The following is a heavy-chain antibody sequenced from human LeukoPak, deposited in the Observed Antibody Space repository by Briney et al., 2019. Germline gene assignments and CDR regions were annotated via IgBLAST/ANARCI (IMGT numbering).Heavy chain of an antibody. CDR1: GFTFSSYA. J-gene: IGHJ4*02. CDR3: ARDLGYCTNGVCHTRFDY. D-gene: IGHD2-8*01. CDR2: IGYSGGDI. Sequence: GGSLRLSCAAPGFTFSSYAMTWVRQAPGKGLEWVSVIGYSGGDIQYADSVKGRFTISRDNSKNTLYLQMNSLRVEDTAVYYCARDLGYCTNGVCHTRFDYWGQGTLVTVSS. V-gene: IGHV3-23*01.